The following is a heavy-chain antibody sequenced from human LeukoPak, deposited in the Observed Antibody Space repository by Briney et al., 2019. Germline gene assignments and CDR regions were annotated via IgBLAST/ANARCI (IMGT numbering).Heavy chain of an antibody. J-gene: IGHJ4*02. CDR2: ISSSTSAI. V-gene: IGHV3-11*01. D-gene: IGHD3-10*01. CDR1: GFTFSDYY. Sequence: GGSLRLSCAASGFTFSDYYMTWIRQAPGKGLEWLSYISSSTSAIYYADSVKGRFTISRDNSKNTLYLQMNSLRAEDTAVYYCARDGFGEWSLDYWGQGTLVTVSS. CDR3: ARDGFGEWSLDY.